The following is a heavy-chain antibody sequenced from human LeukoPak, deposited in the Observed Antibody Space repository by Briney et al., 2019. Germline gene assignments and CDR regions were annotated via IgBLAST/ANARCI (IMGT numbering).Heavy chain of an antibody. Sequence: ASVKVSCKASGYTFTSFAINWVRQAPGQGLEWMGGIIPIFGTANYAQKFQGRVTITADKSTSTAYMELSSLRAEDTAVYYCAKDLAANWFDPWGQGTLVTVSS. V-gene: IGHV1-69*06. J-gene: IGHJ5*02. CDR3: AKDLAANWFDP. CDR2: IIPIFGTA. D-gene: IGHD3-16*01. CDR1: GYTFTSFA.